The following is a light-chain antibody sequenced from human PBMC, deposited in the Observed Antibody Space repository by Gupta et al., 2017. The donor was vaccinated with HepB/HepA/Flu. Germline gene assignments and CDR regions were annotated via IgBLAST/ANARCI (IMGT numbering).Light chain of an antibody. Sequence: QPVLTQPPSASVTPGQRVAISCSGSSSNVGRDNVYCYRQLPGTAPKLLIYNGDRRPSGVPDRFSGSKSGTSASLAISGLRSEDEADYYCAAWDNSRSAYVFGTGTWVTVL. CDR3: AAWDNSRSAYV. J-gene: IGLJ1*01. CDR1: SSNVGRDN. V-gene: IGLV1-47*02. CDR2: NGD.